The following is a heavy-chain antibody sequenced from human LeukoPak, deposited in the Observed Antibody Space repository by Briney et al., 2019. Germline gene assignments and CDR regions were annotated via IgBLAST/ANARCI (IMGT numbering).Heavy chain of an antibody. V-gene: IGHV4-39*01. CDR3: ARLQYYYDSNGYYSLYYFDY. J-gene: IGHJ4*02. Sequence: SESLSLTCTVSGGSISSTIYYWGWIRQPPGKGLEWIGSIYYSGSTYYNPSLKSRVTISVDTSKNQFSLKLSSVTAADTAVYYCARLQYYYDSNGYYSLYYFDYWGQGTVVTVSS. CDR1: GGSISSTIYY. CDR2: IYYSGST. D-gene: IGHD3-22*01.